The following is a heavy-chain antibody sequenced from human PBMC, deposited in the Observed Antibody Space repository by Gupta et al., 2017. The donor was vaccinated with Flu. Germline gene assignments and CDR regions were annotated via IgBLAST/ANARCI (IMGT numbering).Heavy chain of an antibody. CDR1: GYTFTDYS. CDR2: INTANGGT. V-gene: IGHV1-3*04. Sequence: QVQLVQSGAEVRKPGAAVTISCEASGYTFTDYSLHWVRQAPGQRFEWMGWINTANGGTTYSQTFKGRVTLTGDTSASTVSMELSSLTSEDTAIYYCARGGSLRGSCPNAVCYGFESWGLGTLVTVSS. J-gene: IGHJ4*02. D-gene: IGHD2-8*01. CDR3: ARGGSLRGSCPNAVCYGFES.